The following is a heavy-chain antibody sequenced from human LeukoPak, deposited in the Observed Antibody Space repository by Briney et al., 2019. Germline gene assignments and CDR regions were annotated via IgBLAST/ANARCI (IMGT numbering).Heavy chain of an antibody. D-gene: IGHD6-19*01. CDR1: GYSFTSHN. CDR2: VSPSSGNT. J-gene: IGHJ4*02. Sequence: WASVKVSCKASGYSFTSHNINWVRQAPGQGLEWMGWVSPSSGNTAYAQKFQGRVTMTRDTSISTAYMELSSLTSEDTAVYYCARGHPGYSSGWPDYWGQGTLVTVSS. CDR3: ARGHPGYSSGWPDY. V-gene: IGHV1-8*01.